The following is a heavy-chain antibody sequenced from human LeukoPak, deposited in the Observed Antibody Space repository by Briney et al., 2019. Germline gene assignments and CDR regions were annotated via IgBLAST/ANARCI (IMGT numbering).Heavy chain of an antibody. CDR3: ARDLESNYDILTDLEVGL. V-gene: IGHV1-46*01. CDR2: INPSGGST. Sequence: GASVKVSCKASGYTFTSSYMHWVRQAPGPGLEWMGIINPSGGSTTYAQKFQGRVTMTRNTSTSTVYMELSSLRSDDTAVYYCARDLESNYDILTDLEVGLWGQGTLVTVSS. J-gene: IGHJ4*02. CDR1: GYTFTSSY. D-gene: IGHD3-9*01.